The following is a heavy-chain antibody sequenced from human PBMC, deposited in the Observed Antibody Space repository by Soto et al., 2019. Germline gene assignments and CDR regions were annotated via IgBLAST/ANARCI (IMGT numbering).Heavy chain of an antibody. CDR2: ISYDGSNK. J-gene: IGHJ4*02. CDR1: GFTFSSYG. D-gene: IGHD5-18*01. CDR3: AKDPFTAMAPGYFDY. Sequence: SCKASGFTFSSYGMHWVRQAPGKGLEWVAVISYDGSNKYYADSVKGRFTISRDNSKNTLYLQMNSLRAEDTAVYYCAKDPFTAMAPGYFDYWGQGTLVTVSS. V-gene: IGHV3-30*18.